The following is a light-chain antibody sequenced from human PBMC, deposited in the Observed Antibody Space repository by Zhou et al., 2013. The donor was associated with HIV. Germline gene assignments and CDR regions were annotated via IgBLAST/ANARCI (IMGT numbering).Light chain of an antibody. V-gene: IGKV3-20*01. CDR2: GAS. CDR1: QNIAGNY. CDR3: QHYGSPYT. J-gene: IGKJ2*01. Sequence: EIVLTQSPGTLSLSPGERGTLSCRASQNIAGNYLAWYQQKPGQAPRLLIYGASTKTTGIPDRFSGSGSGTDFTLTISRLEPEDFAVYYCQHYGSPYTFGQGTELEIK.